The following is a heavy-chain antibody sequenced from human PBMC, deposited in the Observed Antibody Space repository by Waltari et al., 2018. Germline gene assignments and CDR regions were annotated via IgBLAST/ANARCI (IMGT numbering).Heavy chain of an antibody. CDR2: IYHSGST. Sequence: QVQLQESGPGLVKPSETLSLTCAVSGYSISSGYYWGWIRQPPGKGLGWIGSIYHSGSTYYNPSLKSRVTISVDTSKNQFPLKLSSVTAADTAVYYCARDRSSSSNWFDPWGQGTLVTVSS. D-gene: IGHD6-6*01. CDR1: GYSISSGYY. CDR3: ARDRSSSSNWFDP. V-gene: IGHV4-38-2*02. J-gene: IGHJ5*02.